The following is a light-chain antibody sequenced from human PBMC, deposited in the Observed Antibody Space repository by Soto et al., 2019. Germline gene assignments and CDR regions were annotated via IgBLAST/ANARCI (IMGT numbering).Light chain of an antibody. CDR1: QGISSY. V-gene: IGKV1-9*01. J-gene: IGKJ3*01. CDR2: AAS. Sequence: IQLTQSPSSLSASVGDRVIMTCRASQGISSYLAWYQQKPGKAPTLLIYAASTLETGVPSRFSGSGSGIDFTLTISSLQPEDFATYYCQQLNIYPFTFGPGTKVDIK. CDR3: QQLNIYPFT.